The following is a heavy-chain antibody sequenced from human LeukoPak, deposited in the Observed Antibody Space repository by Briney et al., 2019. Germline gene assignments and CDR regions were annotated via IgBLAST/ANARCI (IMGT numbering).Heavy chain of an antibody. J-gene: IGHJ5*02. CDR2: IYYSGST. Sequence: SETLSLTCTVSGGSISSYYWSWIRQPPGKGLEWIGYIYYSGSTNYNPSLKSRVTISVDTSKNQFSLKLSSVTAADTAVYYCARDRFPSGYSGLLRGWFDPWGQGTLVTVSS. V-gene: IGHV4-59*01. D-gene: IGHD5-12*01. CDR3: ARDRFPSGYSGLLRGWFDP. CDR1: GGSISSYY.